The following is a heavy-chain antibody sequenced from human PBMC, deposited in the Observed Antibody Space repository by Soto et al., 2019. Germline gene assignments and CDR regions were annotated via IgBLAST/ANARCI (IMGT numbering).Heavy chain of an antibody. CDR3: AKDHKTTVTSWGYFDY. CDR2: ISGSGGST. V-gene: IGHV3-23*01. D-gene: IGHD4-17*01. CDR1: GFTFNNYA. Sequence: GGSLRLSCAASGFTFNNYAMDWVRQAPGKGLEWVSGISGSGGSTYYADSVKGRFTISRDNSKNTLYLQMNSLRAEDTAVYYCAKDHKTTVTSWGYFDYWGQGTLVTVSS. J-gene: IGHJ4*02.